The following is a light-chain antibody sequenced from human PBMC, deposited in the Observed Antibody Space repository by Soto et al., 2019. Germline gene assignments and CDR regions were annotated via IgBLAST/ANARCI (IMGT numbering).Light chain of an antibody. J-gene: IGLJ1*01. CDR2: EVS. CDR3: SSYKYAPVIPFV. V-gene: IGLV2-14*01. CDR1: SSDIGDYNF. Sequence: QSVLTQPASVSGSPGQSISISCTGTSSDIGDYNFVSWYQHHPGKAPKVIIYEVSNRPSGDSHRFAGSKSGNTASLTISGLQPQAESYYYCSSYKYAPVIPFVFGRGTKGTVL.